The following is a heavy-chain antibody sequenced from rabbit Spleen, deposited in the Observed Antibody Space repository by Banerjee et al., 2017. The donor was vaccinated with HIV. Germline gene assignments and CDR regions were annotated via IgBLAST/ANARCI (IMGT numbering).Heavy chain of an antibody. J-gene: IGHJ6*01. CDR2: IDTGSSGFT. D-gene: IGHD8-1*01. CDR3: ARDTGSSFSSYGMDL. V-gene: IGHV1S45*01. CDR1: GVSFSGNSY. Sequence: QEQLVESGGDLVKPGASLTLTCIPSGVSFSGNSYMCWVRQAPGKGLEWIACIDTGSSGFTYFASWAKGRFTISKTSSTTVTLQMTSLTVADTATYFCARDTGSSFSSYGMDLWGPGTLVTVS.